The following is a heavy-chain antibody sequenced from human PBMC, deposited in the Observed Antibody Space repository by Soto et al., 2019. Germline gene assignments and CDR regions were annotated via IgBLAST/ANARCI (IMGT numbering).Heavy chain of an antibody. CDR2: ISYDGSNK. J-gene: IGHJ4*02. V-gene: IGHV3-30-3*01. CDR3: ARVGAAVDFXDY. CDR1: GFTFSSYA. D-gene: IGHD3-3*01. Sequence: GSLRLSCAASGFTFSSYAMHWVRQAPGKGLEWVAVISYDGSNKYYADSVKGRFTISRDNSKNTLYLQMNSLRAEDTAVYYCARVGAAVDFXDYWGQRTLVTVSS.